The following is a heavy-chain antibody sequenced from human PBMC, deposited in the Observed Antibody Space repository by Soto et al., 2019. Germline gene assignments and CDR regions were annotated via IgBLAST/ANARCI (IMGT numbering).Heavy chain of an antibody. CDR2: IYKSATT. V-gene: IGHV4-30-4*01. Sequence: QVQLLESGPGLVKPSQTLSLTCSVSGDSISNLDYFWAWIRQPPGQALEYIGYIYKSATTYYNPSFESRVAISVDTSKRQFSLNVTSVTAADTAVYFCARGRYCLTGRCFPNWFDSWGQGALVTVSS. CDR3: ARGRYCLTGRCFPNWFDS. CDR1: GDSISNLDYF. J-gene: IGHJ5*01. D-gene: IGHD7-27*01.